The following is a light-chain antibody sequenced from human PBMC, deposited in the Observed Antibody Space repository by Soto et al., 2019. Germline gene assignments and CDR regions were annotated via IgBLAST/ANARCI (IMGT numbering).Light chain of an antibody. CDR2: AAS. V-gene: IGKV1-9*01. Sequence: DIQLTQSPAFLSASLGDRVTISCRASQGIRSHLAWYQQKPGKAPELLIYAASTLQSGVPSRFSGSGSGTVFTLTISILQPDDFATNLCQQLNSYSRALSFGGGTKVEIK. CDR1: QGIRSH. J-gene: IGKJ4*01. CDR3: QQLNSYSRALS.